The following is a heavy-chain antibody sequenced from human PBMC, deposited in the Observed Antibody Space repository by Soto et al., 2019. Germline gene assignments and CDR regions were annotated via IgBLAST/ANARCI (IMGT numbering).Heavy chain of an antibody. CDR1: GGSISSGGYY. Sequence: SETLSLTCTVSGGSISSGGYYWSWIRQHPGKGLEWIGYIYYSGSTYYNPSLKSRVTISVDTSKNQFSLKLSSVTAADTAVYYCARGLFCSGGSCYRGAIWFDPWGQGTLVTSPQ. D-gene: IGHD2-15*01. CDR2: IYYSGST. CDR3: ARGLFCSGGSCYRGAIWFDP. J-gene: IGHJ5*02. V-gene: IGHV4-31*03.